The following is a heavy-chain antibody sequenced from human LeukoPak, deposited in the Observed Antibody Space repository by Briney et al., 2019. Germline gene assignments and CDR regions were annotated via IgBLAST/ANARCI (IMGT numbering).Heavy chain of an antibody. Sequence: GGSLRLSCAASGFTFSSYAMSWVRQAPGKGLEWVSAISGSGGSTYYADSVKGRFTISRDNSKNTLYLQMNSLRAEDTAVCYCAKDEVRYFDWLSAFDIWGQGTMVTVSS. CDR3: AKDEVRYFDWLSAFDI. V-gene: IGHV3-23*01. CDR2: ISGSGGST. CDR1: GFTFSSYA. D-gene: IGHD3-9*01. J-gene: IGHJ3*02.